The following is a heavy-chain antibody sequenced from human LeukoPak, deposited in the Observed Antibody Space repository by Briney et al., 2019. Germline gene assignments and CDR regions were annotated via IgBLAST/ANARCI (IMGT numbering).Heavy chain of an antibody. CDR2: ISGDGQTT. CDR1: GFTFSDFA. J-gene: IGHJ4*02. V-gene: IGHV3-64*01. Sequence: GGSLRLSCAASGFTFSDFAMHWVRQAPGKALEYVSAISGDGQTTFYVHSVKGRVTISRDNSKNTLYLQMSSLRAEDTAVYYCANRNWGLPFDYWGQGTLVTVSS. D-gene: IGHD7-27*01. CDR3: ANRNWGLPFDY.